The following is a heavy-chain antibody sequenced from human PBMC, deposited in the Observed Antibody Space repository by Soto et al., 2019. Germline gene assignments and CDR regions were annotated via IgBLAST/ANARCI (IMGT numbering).Heavy chain of an antibody. CDR2: IKSKTDGGTT. D-gene: IGHD3-10*02. CDR3: TTENARYYYVAFDI. CDR1: GFTFSNAW. V-gene: IGHV3-15*07. J-gene: IGHJ3*02. Sequence: GWSLRLSCAASGFTFSNAWMNWVRQAPGKGLEWVGLIKSKTDGGTTDYAAPVKGRFTISRDDSKNTLYLQMNSLKTEDTAVYYCTTENARYYYVAFDIWGQGTMDTV.